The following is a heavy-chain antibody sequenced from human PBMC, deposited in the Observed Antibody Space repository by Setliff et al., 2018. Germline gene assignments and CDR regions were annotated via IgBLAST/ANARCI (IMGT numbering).Heavy chain of an antibody. V-gene: IGHV4-59*01. J-gene: IGHJ4*02. Sequence: SETLSLTCTVSDGSSSSNYWSWIRQPPGKGLEWIGYIHFSGTTNYNPSLKSRVTLSLDTSKNQFSLELSSVTAADTAMYYCARENGYCSGGACYFMFDYWGQGTLVTVSS. D-gene: IGHD2-15*01. CDR1: DGSSSSNY. CDR2: IHFSGTT. CDR3: ARENGYCSGGACYFMFDY.